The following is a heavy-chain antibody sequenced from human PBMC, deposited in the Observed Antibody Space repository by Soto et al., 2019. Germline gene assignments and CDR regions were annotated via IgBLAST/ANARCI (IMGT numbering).Heavy chain of an antibody. CDR3: ARRYGSIFDY. V-gene: IGHV4-59*08. CDR1: GGSISSYY. Sequence: SESLSLTCTVSGGSISSYYWSWIRQPPGKGLEWIGYIYYSGSTNYNPSLKSRVTISVDTSKNQFSLKLSSVTAADTAVYYCARRYGSIFDYWGQGTLVIVSS. CDR2: IYYSGST. J-gene: IGHJ4*02. D-gene: IGHD6-13*01.